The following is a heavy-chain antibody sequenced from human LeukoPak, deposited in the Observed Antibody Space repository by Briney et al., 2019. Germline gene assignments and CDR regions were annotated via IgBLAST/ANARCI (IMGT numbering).Heavy chain of an antibody. CDR1: GFTFSDYY. J-gene: IGHJ3*02. V-gene: IGHV3-11*01. CDR2: ISSSGSTI. CDR3: ARDFTGYDSSGYDAFDI. D-gene: IGHD3-22*01. Sequence: GGSLRLSCAASGFTFSDYYMSWIRQAPGKGLEGVSYISSSGSTIYYADSVKGRFTISRDNAKNPLYLQMNSLRAEDTAVYYCARDFTGYDSSGYDAFDIWGQGTMVTVSS.